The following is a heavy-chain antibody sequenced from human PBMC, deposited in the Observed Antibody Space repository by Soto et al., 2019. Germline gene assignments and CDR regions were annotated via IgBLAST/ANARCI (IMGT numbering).Heavy chain of an antibody. Sequence: EVQMVESGGDLVQPGGSLKLSCAASGFSFSGSTIHWVRQASGKGLEWVGHITSKPDNYATVYAASVKGRFSISRDDLMNTAFLQMNSLNSEDTAVYYCTRSYENNAYYFDHWGQGTLVTVSS. D-gene: IGHD3-16*01. CDR1: GFSFSGST. V-gene: IGHV3-73*02. J-gene: IGHJ1*01. CDR3: TRSYENNAYYFDH. CDR2: ITSKPDNYAT.